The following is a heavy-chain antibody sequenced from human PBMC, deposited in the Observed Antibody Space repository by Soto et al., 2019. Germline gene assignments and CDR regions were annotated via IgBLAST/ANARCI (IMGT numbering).Heavy chain of an antibody. CDR1: GYTFTGYY. J-gene: IGHJ6*02. V-gene: IGHV1-46*01. Sequence: ASVKVSCKASGYTFTGYYMHWVRQAPGQGLEWMGIINPSGGSTSYAQKFQGRVTMTRDTSTSTVYMELSSLRSEDTAVYYCASAPYSSGWFLGYYYGMDVWGQGTTVTVSS. D-gene: IGHD6-19*01. CDR3: ASAPYSSGWFLGYYYGMDV. CDR2: INPSGGST.